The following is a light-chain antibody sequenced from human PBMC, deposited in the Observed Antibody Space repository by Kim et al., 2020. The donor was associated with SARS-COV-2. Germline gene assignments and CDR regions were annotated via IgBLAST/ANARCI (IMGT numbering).Light chain of an antibody. J-gene: IGLJ3*02. CDR2: GKY. V-gene: IGLV3-19*01. CDR3: NSRDSSGDHVV. Sequence: SSEQTQDPAVSVALGQTVGLTCQGDSLSNFYATWYQQRPGQAPVLVLYGKYNRPSGIPDRFSGSASGNTASLTITEAQADDEADYYCNSRDSSGDHVVFG. CDR1: SLSNFY.